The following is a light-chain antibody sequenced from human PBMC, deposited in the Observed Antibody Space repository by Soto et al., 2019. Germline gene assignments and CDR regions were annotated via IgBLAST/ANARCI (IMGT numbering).Light chain of an antibody. J-gene: IGLJ1*01. Sequence: SGLAPRRAGAGSSVEAVTISCTGTSSDVGDNNYVSWYQQHPGKALKVMIYEVSKRHSGVPDRFSASKSGNTASLTVSGLQAEDEADYYCSSYAGGNSYVFGPGTKVTVL. V-gene: IGLV2-8*01. CDR1: SSDVGDNNY. CDR2: EVS. CDR3: SSYAGGNSYV.